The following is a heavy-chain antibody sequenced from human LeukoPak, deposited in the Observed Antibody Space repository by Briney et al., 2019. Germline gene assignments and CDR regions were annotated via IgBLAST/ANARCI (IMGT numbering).Heavy chain of an antibody. Sequence: GGALRLSCAASGFTFSSYAMHWVRPAPGKGLEWVANIRQDGSDKNYVDSVEGRFTISRDNAKRSLYLQMNSLRAEDTAVYYCAPPPIAATGNWGQGTLVTVSS. V-gene: IGHV3-7*01. CDR1: GFTFSSYA. CDR2: IRQDGSDK. CDR3: APPPIAATGN. J-gene: IGHJ4*02. D-gene: IGHD6-13*01.